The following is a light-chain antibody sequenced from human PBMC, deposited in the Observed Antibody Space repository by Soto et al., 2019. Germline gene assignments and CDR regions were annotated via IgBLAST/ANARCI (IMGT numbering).Light chain of an antibody. CDR2: GAF. CDR1: QSVSSN. Sequence: EIVMTQSPVTLSVSPGERATLSCRASQSVSSNLAWYQQKPGQAPSLLIYGAFTRATGIPDRFSGIGSGTDFTLSISRLETEDFAVYYCQHYGDSAPFTFCPGTKVDIK. CDR3: QHYGDSAPFT. V-gene: IGKV3-15*01. J-gene: IGKJ3*01.